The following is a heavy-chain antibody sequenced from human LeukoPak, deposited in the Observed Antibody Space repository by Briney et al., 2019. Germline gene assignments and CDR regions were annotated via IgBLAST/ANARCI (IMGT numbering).Heavy chain of an antibody. D-gene: IGHD6-19*01. J-gene: IGHJ4*02. CDR1: GFSFSSHN. Sequence: GGSLRLSCAASGFSFSSHNMHWVRQAPGQGPEWVASIRFDGSDKYYADSVQGRFTISRANSKNTLYLQMNSLRLEDTALYYCARDANSGWFWRPTNEYYFDYWGEGTPGTVSS. CDR3: ARDANSGWFWRPTNEYYFDY. CDR2: IRFDGSDK. V-gene: IGHV3-30*02.